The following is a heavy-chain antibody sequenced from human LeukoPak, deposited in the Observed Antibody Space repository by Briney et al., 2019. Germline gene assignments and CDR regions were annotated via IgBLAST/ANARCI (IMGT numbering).Heavy chain of an antibody. V-gene: IGHV4-30-4*08. CDR1: GGSISSGAYY. CDR2: IYYSGST. D-gene: IGHD3-9*01. CDR3: ARGLDIASPRYYYYGMDV. J-gene: IGHJ6*04. Sequence: SETLSLTCAVSGGSISSGAYYWSWIRQPPGMGLEWIGNIYYSGSTYYNPALKSRVTISVDTSKTQFSLKLSSVTAADTAVDYCARGLDIASPRYYYYGMDVWGKGTTVTVSS.